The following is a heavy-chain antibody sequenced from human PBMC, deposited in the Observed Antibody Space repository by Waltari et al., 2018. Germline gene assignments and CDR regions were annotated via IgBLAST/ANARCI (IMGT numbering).Heavy chain of an antibody. J-gene: IGHJ5*02. D-gene: IGHD3-10*01. CDR1: GYTLTDLS. CDR3: ATGYGSGSTNWFDP. Sequence: QVQLVQSGAEVKKPGASVKVSCKVSGYTLTDLSMHWVRQAPGKGLEWMGGFDTEDGETIYEQKFQGRVTMTEDTSTDTAYMELSSLRSEDTAVYYCATGYGSGSTNWFDPWGQGTLVTVSS. CDR2: FDTEDGET. V-gene: IGHV1-24*01.